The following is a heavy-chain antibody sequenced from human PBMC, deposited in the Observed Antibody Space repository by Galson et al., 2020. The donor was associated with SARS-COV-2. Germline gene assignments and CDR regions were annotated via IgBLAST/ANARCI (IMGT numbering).Heavy chain of an antibody. Sequence: ASVKVSCKVSGYTLTELSMHWVRQAPGKGLEWMGGFDPEDGETIYAQKFQGRVTMTEDTSTDTAYMELSSLRSEDTAVYYCATAPTVVRGDGFDPWGQGTLVTVSS. V-gene: IGHV1-24*01. D-gene: IGHD4-17*01. CDR1: GYTLTELS. CDR2: FDPEDGET. J-gene: IGHJ5*02. CDR3: ATAPTVVRGDGFDP.